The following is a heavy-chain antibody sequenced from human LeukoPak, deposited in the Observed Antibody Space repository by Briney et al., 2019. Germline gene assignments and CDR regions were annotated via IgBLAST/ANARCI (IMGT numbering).Heavy chain of an antibody. CDR1: GGSISSYY. CDR2: IYTSGST. CDR3: ARDVRDYYNIRGFDY. Sequence: SETLSLTCTVSGGSISSYYWSWIRQPAGKGLEWIGRIYTSGSTNYNPSLKSRVTISVDKSKNQFSLKLSSVTAADTAVYYCARDVRDYYNIRGFDYWGQGTLVTVSS. V-gene: IGHV4-4*07. J-gene: IGHJ4*02. D-gene: IGHD3-22*01.